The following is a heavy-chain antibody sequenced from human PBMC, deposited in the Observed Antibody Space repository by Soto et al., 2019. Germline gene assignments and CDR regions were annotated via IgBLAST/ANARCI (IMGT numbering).Heavy chain of an antibody. CDR1: GFTFSSYA. CDR2: IGGSGAGT. J-gene: IGHJ4*01. V-gene: IGHV3-23*01. CDR3: VRGGGIAVAGTHLDY. Sequence: EVQLLESGGGLVQPGGSLRLSCAASGFTFSSYAMSWVRQAPGKGLEWVSGIGGSGAGTNYADSVKGRFTISRDNSENTLYLQMSSLRAEDTAVYYCVRGGGIAVAGTHLDYWGHGTLVTDSS. D-gene: IGHD6-19*01.